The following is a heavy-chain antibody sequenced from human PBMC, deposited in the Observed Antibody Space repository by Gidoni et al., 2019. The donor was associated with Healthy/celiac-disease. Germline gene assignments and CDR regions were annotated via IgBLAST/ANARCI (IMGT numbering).Heavy chain of an antibody. CDR3: ARGEMATMDFDY. CDR2: IYYSGST. D-gene: IGHD5-12*01. Sequence: QVQLQESGPGLVKPSETLSLTCTVSGGSISSYYWSWIRQPPGKGLEWIVYIYYSGSTNYNPSLKSRVTISVDTSKNQFSLKLSSVTAADTAVYYCARGEMATMDFDYWGQGTLVTVSS. CDR1: GGSISSYY. V-gene: IGHV4-59*01. J-gene: IGHJ4*02.